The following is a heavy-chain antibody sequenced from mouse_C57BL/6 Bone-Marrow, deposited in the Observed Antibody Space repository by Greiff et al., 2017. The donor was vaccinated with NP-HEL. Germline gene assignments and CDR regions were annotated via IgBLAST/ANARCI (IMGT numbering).Heavy chain of an antibody. J-gene: IGHJ2*01. CDR2: IDPNSGGN. CDR1: GYTFTSYL. V-gene: IGHV1-72*01. Sequence: QVQLQQPGAELVKPGASVKLSCKASGYTFTSYLMHWVKQRPGRGLEGIGRIDPNSGGNKYNEKFKSKATLTVDKPSSTAYMQLNSLTSEDSAVYYCARYYYGSSSFDYWGQGTTLTVSS. D-gene: IGHD1-1*01. CDR3: ARYYYGSSSFDY.